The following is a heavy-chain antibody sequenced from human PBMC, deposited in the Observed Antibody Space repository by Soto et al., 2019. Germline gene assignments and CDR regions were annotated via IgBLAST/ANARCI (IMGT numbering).Heavy chain of an antibody. D-gene: IGHD2-15*01. V-gene: IGHV4-30-2*01. CDR1: GGSISSGDYS. CDR2: IYRSGIT. J-gene: IGHJ5*02. Sequence: SETLSLTCAVSGGSISSGDYSWNWIRQPPGKGLEWIGYIYRSGITYYNPSLKSRLSISIDRSKNQLSLKLSSVTAADTAVYFCAREGDCSDSTRLSGIWFDPWGQGTLVTVSS. CDR3: AREGDCSDSTRLSGIWFDP.